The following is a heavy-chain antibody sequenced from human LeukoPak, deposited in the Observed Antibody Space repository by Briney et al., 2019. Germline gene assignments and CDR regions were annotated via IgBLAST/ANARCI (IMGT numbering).Heavy chain of an antibody. J-gene: IGHJ4*02. CDR1: AFIFSGHW. CDR3: AKSSAAYGDEDFGY. Sequence: GGSLRLSCEGSAFIFSGHWMNWVRQTPGKGLEWVASIKEDGSERQYVDSVKGRFSISRDNTKGSLFLQLNSLRAEDTAVYYCAKSSAAYGDEDFGYWGQGTLVTVSS. D-gene: IGHD4-17*01. CDR2: IKEDGSER. V-gene: IGHV3-7*03.